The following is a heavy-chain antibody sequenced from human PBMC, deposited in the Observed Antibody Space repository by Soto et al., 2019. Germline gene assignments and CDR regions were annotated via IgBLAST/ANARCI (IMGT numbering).Heavy chain of an antibody. J-gene: IGHJ3*02. CDR2: ISGSGGST. CDR1: GFTFSSYA. V-gene: IGHV3-23*01. D-gene: IGHD3-10*01. Sequence: PGGSLRLSCAASGFTFSSYAMSWVRQAPGKGLEWVSAISGSGGSTYYADSVKGRFTISRDNSKNTLYLQMNSLRAEDTAVYYCAKDRDVGGLPLLLWFGAPAFDIWGQGTMVTVSS. CDR3: AKDRDVGGLPLLLWFGAPAFDI.